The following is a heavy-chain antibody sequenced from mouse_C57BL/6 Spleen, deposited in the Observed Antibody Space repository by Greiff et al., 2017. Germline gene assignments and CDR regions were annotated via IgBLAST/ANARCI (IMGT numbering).Heavy chain of an antibody. CDR3: ARRLDWYFDV. J-gene: IGHJ1*03. Sequence: VQLQQSGPELVKPGASVKISCKASGYTFTDYYMNWVKQSHGKSLEWIGDINPNNGGTSYNQKFKGKATLTVDKSSSTAYMELRSLTSEDSAVYYCARRLDWYFDVWGTGTTVTVS. CDR2: INPNNGGT. D-gene: IGHD1-2*01. CDR1: GYTFTDYY. V-gene: IGHV1-26*01.